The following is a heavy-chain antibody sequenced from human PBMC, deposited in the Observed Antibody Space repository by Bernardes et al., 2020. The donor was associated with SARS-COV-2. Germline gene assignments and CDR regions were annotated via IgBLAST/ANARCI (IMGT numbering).Heavy chain of an antibody. V-gene: IGHV1-18*01. CDR3: ARDEYYDFWSGYYLGHYYGMDV. Sequence: AGVKVSCKASGYTFTSYGISWVRQAPGQGLEWMGWISAYNGNTNYAQKLQGRVTMTTDTSTSTAYMELRSLRSDDTAVYYCARDEYYDFWSGYYLGHYYGMDVWGQGTTVTVSS. CDR1: GYTFTSYG. D-gene: IGHD3-3*01. J-gene: IGHJ6*02. CDR2: ISAYNGNT.